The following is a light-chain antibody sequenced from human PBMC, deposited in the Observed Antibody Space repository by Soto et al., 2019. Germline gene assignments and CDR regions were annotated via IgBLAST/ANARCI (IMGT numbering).Light chain of an antibody. CDR2: DAS. J-gene: IGKJ1*01. CDR1: QSLRSS. CDR3: QQYNNWPQT. V-gene: IGKV3-15*01. Sequence: ETMMTQSPDTLSVSQGERATLSCRASQSLRSSLAWYQQKPGQAPRLLIYDASTRATGIPARFSGSGSGTDFTLTISGLQSEDFAVYYCQQYNNWPQTFGQGSMVDIK.